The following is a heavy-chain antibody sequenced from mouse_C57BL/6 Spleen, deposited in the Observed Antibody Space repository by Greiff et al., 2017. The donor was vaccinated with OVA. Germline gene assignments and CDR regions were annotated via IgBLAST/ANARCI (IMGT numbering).Heavy chain of an antibody. CDR2: IYPGDGDT. J-gene: IGHJ3*01. V-gene: IGHV1-82*01. D-gene: IGHD2-4*01. CDR3: ASLGGYDYDVAY. CDR1: GYAFSSSW. Sequence: LVESGPELVKPGASVKISCKASGYAFSSSWMNWVKQRPGKGLEWIGRIYPGDGDTNYNGKFKGKATLTADKSSSTAYMQLSSLTSEDSAVYFCASLGGYDYDVAYWGQGTLVTVSA.